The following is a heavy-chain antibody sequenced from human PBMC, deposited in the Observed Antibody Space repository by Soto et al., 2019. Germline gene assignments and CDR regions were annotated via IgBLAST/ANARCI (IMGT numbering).Heavy chain of an antibody. J-gene: IGHJ4*02. CDR3: AKDRSSSWSHDY. CDR1: GFSFKDCA. V-gene: IGHV3-30*18. Sequence: QVQLVESGGGVVQPGRSLTLSCAASGFSFKDCAMHWVRQAPGKGLEWVAFISYDGSKKYYADSVKGRFTVSRDNSENTLYLQMNSLRAEDTAVYYCAKDRSSSWSHDYWGQGTLVTVSS. CDR2: ISYDGSKK. D-gene: IGHD6-13*01.